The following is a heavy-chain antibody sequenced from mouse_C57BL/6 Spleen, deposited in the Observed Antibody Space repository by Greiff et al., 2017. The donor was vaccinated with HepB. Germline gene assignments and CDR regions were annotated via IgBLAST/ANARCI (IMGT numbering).Heavy chain of an antibody. CDR3: GSDYDESYAMDY. Sequence: VQLKESGAELVKPGASVKLSCTASGFNIKDYYMHWVKQKPEQGLEWIGRIDPEDGETKYASKFQGKATITADTSSNTAYLQLSSLTSEDTAVYSGGSDYDESYAMDYWGQGTSVTVSS. CDR1: GFNIKDYY. J-gene: IGHJ4*01. V-gene: IGHV14-2*01. CDR2: IDPEDGET. D-gene: IGHD2-4*01.